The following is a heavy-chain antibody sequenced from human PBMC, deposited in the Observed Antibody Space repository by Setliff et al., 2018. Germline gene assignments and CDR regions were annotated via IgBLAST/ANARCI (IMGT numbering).Heavy chain of an antibody. CDR1: GGPFKNHA. J-gene: IGHJ6*02. V-gene: IGHV1-69*13. Sequence: ASVKVSCKTSGGPFKNHAISWVRQAPGQGLEWMGGTIPMFDRPNYAQKFQGRVAITADESTNTAYIEISSLRYEDTAVYYCARGNMDVVAAGGKYSGLAFWGQGTTVTVSS. D-gene: IGHD6-13*01. CDR3: ARGNMDVVAAGGKYSGLAF. CDR2: TIPMFDRP.